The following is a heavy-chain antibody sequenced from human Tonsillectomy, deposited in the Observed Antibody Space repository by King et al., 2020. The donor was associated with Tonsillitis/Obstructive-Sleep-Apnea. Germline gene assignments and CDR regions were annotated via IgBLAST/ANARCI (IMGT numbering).Heavy chain of an antibody. CDR2: IYYSGST. D-gene: IGHD1-1*01. Sequence: QLQESGPGLVKPSETLSLTCTVSGGSLSGYYCSWIRQPPGKGLEWSGYIYYSGSTNFSPSLESRVTISADTPKNQFSLKLSSVTAADTAVYYCARDVQGDGFDIWGQGTVVTVSS. V-gene: IGHV4-59*01. CDR3: ARDVQGDGFDI. CDR1: GGSLSGYY. J-gene: IGHJ3*02.